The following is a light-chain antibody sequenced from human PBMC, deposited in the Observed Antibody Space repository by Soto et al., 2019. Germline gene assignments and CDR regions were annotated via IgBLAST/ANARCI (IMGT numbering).Light chain of an antibody. CDR1: SSDVGGYNS. CDR3: SSYTTSSTWV. J-gene: IGLJ3*02. V-gene: IGLV2-14*01. Sequence: QSALTQPASVSGSPGQSITISCTGTSSDVGGYNSVSWYQKHPGKAPKLMISGVTNRPAGVSNRFSGSKSGNTASLTITGLQAEDEADYYCSSYTTSSTWVFGGGTQLTVL. CDR2: GVT.